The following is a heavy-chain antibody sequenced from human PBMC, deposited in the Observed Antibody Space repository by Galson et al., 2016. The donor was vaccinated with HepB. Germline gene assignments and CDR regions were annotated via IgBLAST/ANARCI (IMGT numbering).Heavy chain of an antibody. D-gene: IGHD2-2*01. J-gene: IGHJ6*04. V-gene: IGHV3-23*01. Sequence: LRLSCAASGFTFRNYGMTWVRQAPGKGLEVVSSISRSGDSTDYADSVKGRFTISRDNSKNTLSLQMNSLTADDTAIYYCVQGSTAPAVWGRGTTVTVSS. CDR1: GFTFRNYG. CDR3: VQGSTAPAV. CDR2: ISRSGDST.